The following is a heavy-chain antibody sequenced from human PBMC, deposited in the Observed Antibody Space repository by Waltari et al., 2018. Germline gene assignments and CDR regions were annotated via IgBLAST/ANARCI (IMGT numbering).Heavy chain of an antibody. CDR3: ARDRGRGLYLDS. Sequence: QLQESGPGLVEPSGTLSLTCDVSGDSMSTTNCWSWVRQSPGKGLEWIGQVHFSGKGLHTTPFASRVTVSLATSTNRLSLRMTSATAADTAVYYCARDRGRGLYLDSWGQGTLVTVSP. J-gene: IGHJ4*02. CDR2: VHFSGKG. V-gene: IGHV4-4*02. CDR1: GDSMSTTNC.